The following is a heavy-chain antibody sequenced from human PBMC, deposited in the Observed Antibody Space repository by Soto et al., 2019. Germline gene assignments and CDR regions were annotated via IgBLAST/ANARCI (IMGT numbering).Heavy chain of an antibody. CDR2: LNPATGAA. CDR1: GYPVTAYY. V-gene: IGHV1-2*02. CDR3: ARGGGVGVAGSAAFDM. D-gene: IGHD3-3*01. J-gene: IGHJ3*02. Sequence: QLHLVQSGAVVKKPGASVTVSCSASGYPVTAYYMHWVRQAPGRGLEWMGGLNPATGAAKYTQTFQGRVTMTRDTSTGTVFMELSGLTSEDPAGFYCARGGGVGVAGSAAFDMWGQGTLVTVSS.